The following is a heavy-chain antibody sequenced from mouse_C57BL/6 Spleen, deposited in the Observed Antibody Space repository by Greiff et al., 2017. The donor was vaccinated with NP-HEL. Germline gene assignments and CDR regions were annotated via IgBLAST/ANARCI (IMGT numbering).Heavy chain of an antibody. V-gene: IGHV5-6*02. CDR2: ISSGGSYT. CDR1: GFTFSSYG. Sequence: DVMLVESGGDLVKPGGSLKLSCAASGFTFSSYGMSWVRQTPDKRLEWVATISSGGSYTYYPDSVKGRFTISRDNAKNTLYLQMSSLKSEDTAMDYCARHELTVYYFDYWGQGTTLTVSS. J-gene: IGHJ2*01. CDR3: ARHELTVYYFDY. D-gene: IGHD4-1*01.